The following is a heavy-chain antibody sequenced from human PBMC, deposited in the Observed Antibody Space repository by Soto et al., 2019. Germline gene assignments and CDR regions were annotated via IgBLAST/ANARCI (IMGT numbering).Heavy chain of an antibody. D-gene: IGHD1-26*01. CDR3: VRWDSGNPEN. J-gene: IGHJ4*02. CDR1: GFTLSDHY. V-gene: IGHV3-72*01. CDR2: TKNKAQRYTT. Sequence: EVQLVESGGGLVQPGGSLRLSCVVSGFTLSDHYIDWVRQAPGKGLEWVGRTKNKAQRYTTEYAASVKGRFTISRDDSENSVYLQMNSLKSGDTAVYYCVRWDSGNPENWGQGTLVTVSS.